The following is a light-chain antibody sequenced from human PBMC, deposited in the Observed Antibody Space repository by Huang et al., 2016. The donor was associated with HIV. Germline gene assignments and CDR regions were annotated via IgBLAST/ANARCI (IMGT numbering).Light chain of an antibody. J-gene: IGKJ1*01. V-gene: IGKV1-12*01. CDR2: AAS. Sequence: DIQMTQSPSSVSASVGDRVTITCRASQGISNRLAWYQQKPGKAPKLLIYAASNLQSGVPSRVSCSGSGTDFTLTISSLQPEDFATYYCQQGNTFPPWTFGQGTKVEIK. CDR3: QQGNTFPPWT. CDR1: QGISNR.